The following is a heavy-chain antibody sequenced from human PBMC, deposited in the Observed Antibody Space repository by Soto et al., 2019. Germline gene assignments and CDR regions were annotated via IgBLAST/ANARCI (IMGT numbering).Heavy chain of an antibody. CDR2: IDYSGST. J-gene: IGHJ4*02. V-gene: IGHV4-59*01. CDR1: GGSISPYF. Sequence: QVQLQESGPGLVKPSETMSLTCTVSGGSISPYFWSWIRQPPGKGLEWIGYIDYSGSTKYNPSLKSRASMSLDTSKRQFCLKLTSVTAADSAVYYCARGLAAGVAYWGRGSLVSVSP. D-gene: IGHD6-13*01. CDR3: ARGLAAGVAY.